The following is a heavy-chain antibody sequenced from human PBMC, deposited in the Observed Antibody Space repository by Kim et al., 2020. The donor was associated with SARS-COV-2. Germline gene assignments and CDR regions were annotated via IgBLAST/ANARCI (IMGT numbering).Heavy chain of an antibody. CDR3: ARPPAAAGTANLFEY. V-gene: IGHV3-30-3*01. CDR1: GFTFSNYA. CDR2: ISYDGSNK. Sequence: GGSLRLSCAASGFTFSNYAIHWVRQAPGQGLEWVSVISYDGSNKYYADSVKGRFTSSRDNSTNTVYLQMNSLRAEDTAVYYCARPPAAAGTANLFEYWGQGTLVTVSS. J-gene: IGHJ4*02. D-gene: IGHD6-13*01.